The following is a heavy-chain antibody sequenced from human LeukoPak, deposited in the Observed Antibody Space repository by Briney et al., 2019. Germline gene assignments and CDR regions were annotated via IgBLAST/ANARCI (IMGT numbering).Heavy chain of an antibody. V-gene: IGHV3-49*04. J-gene: IGHJ5*02. CDR1: GFTFGDYA. CDR3: TRGDGSGSS. D-gene: IGHD3-10*01. CDR2: IRSKGSGGTT. Sequence: GGSLRLSCTASGFTFGDYAMSWVRLAPGKGLERVGFIRSKGSGGTTEYAASVKGRFTISRDDSKSIAYLQMNSLKTEDTAVYYCTRGDGSGSSWGQGTLVTVSS.